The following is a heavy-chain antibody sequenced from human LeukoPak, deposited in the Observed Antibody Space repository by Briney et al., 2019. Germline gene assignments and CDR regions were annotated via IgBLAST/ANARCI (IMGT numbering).Heavy chain of an antibody. CDR1: GGTFSSYA. D-gene: IGHD6-19*01. CDR3: ARDFKVDNSGWNLYYFDY. V-gene: IGHV1-46*01. J-gene: IGHJ4*02. CDR2: INPSGGTT. Sequence: ASVKVSCKASGGTFSSYAISWVRQAPGQGLEWMGIINPSGGTTRYPQKFQGRVTMTRDTSTSTVYMELSSLRSDDTAVYFCARDFKVDNSGWNLYYFDYWGQGTLVTVSS.